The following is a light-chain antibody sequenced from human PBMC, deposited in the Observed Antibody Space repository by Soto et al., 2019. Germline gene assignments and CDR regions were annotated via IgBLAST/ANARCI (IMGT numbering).Light chain of an antibody. V-gene: IGLV2-14*01. Sequence: QSVLTQPASVSGSPGQSITISCTGTSGDVGAYNYVSWYQQHPGKAPRLMIYDVSNRPSGASNRFSGSKSGNTASLTISGLQAEDEADYSCSSFTHTYSYVFGTGTKLTVL. CDR2: DVS. CDR1: SGDVGAYNY. J-gene: IGLJ1*01. CDR3: SSFTHTYSYV.